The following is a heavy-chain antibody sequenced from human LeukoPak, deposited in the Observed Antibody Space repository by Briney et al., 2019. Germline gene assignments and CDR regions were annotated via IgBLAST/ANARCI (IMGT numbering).Heavy chain of an antibody. CDR1: GYTFTSYA. CDR2: INAGNGNT. CDR3: ARDREGYGTSFDY. Sequence: VASVKVSCKASGYTFTSYAMHWVRQAPGQRLEWMGWINAGNGNTKYSQEFQGRVTITRDTSASTAYMELSSLRSEDMAVYYCARDREGYGTSFDYWGQGTLVTVSS. V-gene: IGHV1-3*03. D-gene: IGHD5-18*01. J-gene: IGHJ4*02.